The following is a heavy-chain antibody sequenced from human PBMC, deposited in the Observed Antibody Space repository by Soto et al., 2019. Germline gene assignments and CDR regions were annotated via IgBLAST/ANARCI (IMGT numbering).Heavy chain of an antibody. CDR2: ISAYNGNT. D-gene: IGHD2-2*01. J-gene: IGHJ5*02. V-gene: IGHV1-18*04. CDR3: ARRGWAVVVPAANSPPHSWFDP. Sequence: ASVKVSCKASGYTFTSYGISWVRQAPGQGLEWMGWISAYNGNTNYAQKLQGRVTRTTDTSTSTAYMELRSLRSDDTAVYYCARRGWAVVVPAANSPPHSWFDPWDQGNLVTVAS. CDR1: GYTFTSYG.